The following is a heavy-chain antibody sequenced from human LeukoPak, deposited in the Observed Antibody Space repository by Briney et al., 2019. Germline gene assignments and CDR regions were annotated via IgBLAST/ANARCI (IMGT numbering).Heavy chain of an antibody. CDR1: GYTLTELS. Sequence: ASVKVSCKVSGYTLTELSMHWVRQAPGKGLEWMGGFDPEDGETIYAQKFQGRVTMTEDTSKDTAYMELSNLRSEDTAVYYCATAVVPAAFIDYWGQGTLVTVSS. CDR2: FDPEDGET. D-gene: IGHD2-2*01. J-gene: IGHJ4*02. V-gene: IGHV1-24*01. CDR3: ATAVVPAAFIDY.